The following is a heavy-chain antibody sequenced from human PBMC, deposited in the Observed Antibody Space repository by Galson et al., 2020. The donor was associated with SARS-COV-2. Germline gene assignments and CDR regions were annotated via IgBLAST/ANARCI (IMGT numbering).Heavy chain of an antibody. V-gene: IGHV3-30*04. Sequence: GGSLRLSCAASGFTFSSYAMHWVRQAPGKGLEWVAVISYDGSNKYYADSVKGRFTISRDNSKNTLYLQMNSLRAEDTAGYYCARNLDYYYYGMDVWGQGTTVTVSS. CDR2: ISYDGSNK. CDR3: ARNLDYYYYGMDV. J-gene: IGHJ6*02. CDR1: GFTFSSYA.